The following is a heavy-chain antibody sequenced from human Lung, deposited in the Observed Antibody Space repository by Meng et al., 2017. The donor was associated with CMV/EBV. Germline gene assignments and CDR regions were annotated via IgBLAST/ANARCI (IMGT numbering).Heavy chain of an antibody. J-gene: IGHJ4*02. CDR3: ARDPSNTSGRYAYFDY. CDR2: ISCYNGDT. V-gene: IGHV1-18*01. CDR1: GYTFTHHG. D-gene: IGHD6-19*01. Sequence: QLMQSGAEVKKPGASERVSCKASGYTFTHHGISWIRQAPGQGLEWMGWISCYNGDTNYAQKFQGRVTMTTDTSTSTAYMDLRSLRSDDTAVYYCARDPSNTSGRYAYFDYWGQGTLVTVSS.